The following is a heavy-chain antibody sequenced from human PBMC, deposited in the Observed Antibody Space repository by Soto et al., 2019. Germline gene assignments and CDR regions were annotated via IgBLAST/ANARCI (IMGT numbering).Heavy chain of an antibody. CDR2: IRSKAYGGTT. J-gene: IGHJ6*02. CDR3: TRVMAILYLGPTYGMDV. Sequence: PGESLKISCTASGFTFGDYAMSWVRQAPGKGLEWVGFIRSKAYGGTTEYAASVKGRFTISRDDSKSIAYLQMNSLKTEDTAVYYCTRVMAILYLGPTYGMDVWGQGTTVTVSS. CDR1: GFTFGDYA. D-gene: IGHD2-8*01. V-gene: IGHV3-49*04.